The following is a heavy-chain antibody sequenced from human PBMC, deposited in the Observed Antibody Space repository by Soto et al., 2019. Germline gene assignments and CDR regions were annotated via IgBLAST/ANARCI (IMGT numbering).Heavy chain of an antibody. CDR2: ISYDGSNK. J-gene: IGHJ6*02. CDR3: ARDPDCISTSCYSRYGMDV. V-gene: IGHV3-30-3*01. Sequence: QVQLVESGGGVVQPGRSLRLSCAASEFTFSSYALHWVRQAPGKGLEWVAVISYDGSNKYYADSVKGRFTISRDNSKNTLYLQMNSLRAEDTAMYYCARDPDCISTSCYSRYGMDVWGQGTTVTVSS. D-gene: IGHD2-2*01. CDR1: EFTFSSYA.